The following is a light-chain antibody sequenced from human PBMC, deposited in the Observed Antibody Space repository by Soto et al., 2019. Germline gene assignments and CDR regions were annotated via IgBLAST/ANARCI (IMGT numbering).Light chain of an antibody. J-gene: IGKJ1*01. V-gene: IGKV3-20*01. CDR2: GAF. CDR1: PSVSSNF. Sequence: EIVLTQSPGTLSLSPGERATLSCRASPSVSSNFVAWYQQKPGQAPRLLISGAFNRATGVPDRFSGGGSGTDFTLTISRLEAEDFAVYYCQQYGSAPRTFGQGTKVEI. CDR3: QQYGSAPRT.